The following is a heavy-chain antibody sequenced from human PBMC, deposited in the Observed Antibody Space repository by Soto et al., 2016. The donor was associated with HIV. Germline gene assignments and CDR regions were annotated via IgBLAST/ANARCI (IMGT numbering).Heavy chain of an antibody. V-gene: IGHV1-2*02. J-gene: IGHJ3*02. D-gene: IGHD1-1*01. CDR2: INPNSGGT. CDR3: ARVGYDWNDAGAFDI. CDR1: GDTFITYG. Sequence: QVQLVQSGAEVKKPGASVKVSCKASGDTFITYGVSWVRQAPGQGLEWMGWINPNSGGTNYAQKFQGRVTMTRDTSISTAYMELSRLRSDDTAVYYCARVGYDWNDAGAFDIWGQGTMVTVSS.